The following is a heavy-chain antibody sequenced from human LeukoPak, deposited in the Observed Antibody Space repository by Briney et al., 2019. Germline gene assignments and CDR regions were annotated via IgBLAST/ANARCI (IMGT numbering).Heavy chain of an antibody. Sequence: GSLRLSCVASGFTFSDYALSWVRQAPGKGLEWVSGISDSGGSTYYTDSVKGRCTIPRDNSKNTVSLQMNNLKAEDTAVYFCARHDSFIPYWGQGTLVTVTS. D-gene: IGHD3-16*02. V-gene: IGHV3-23*01. J-gene: IGHJ4*02. CDR3: ARHDSFIPY. CDR1: GFTFSDYA. CDR2: ISDSGGST.